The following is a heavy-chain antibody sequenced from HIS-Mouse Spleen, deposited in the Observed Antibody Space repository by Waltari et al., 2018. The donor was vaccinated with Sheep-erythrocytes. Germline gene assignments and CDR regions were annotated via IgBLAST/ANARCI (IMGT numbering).Heavy chain of an antibody. CDR3: AHRPGYWYFDL. Sequence: QITLKESGPTLVKPTQTLTLTCTFSGFSLSTSGVGVGWIRQPPGKALEWLALIYRDDDKRYSPSMKGRITITQDTSKTQVVLTMTNMDPVDTATYYCAHRPGYWYFDLWGRGTLVTVSS. V-gene: IGHV2-5*02. CDR2: IYRDDDK. J-gene: IGHJ2*01. CDR1: GFSLSTSGVG.